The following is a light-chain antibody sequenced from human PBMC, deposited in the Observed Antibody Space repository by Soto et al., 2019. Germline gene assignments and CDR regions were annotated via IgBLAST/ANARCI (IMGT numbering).Light chain of an antibody. CDR2: AAS. CDR1: QGVSSN. J-gene: IGKJ1*01. V-gene: IGKV3-15*01. Sequence: EMVLTQSPATLSVSPVERATLSGMASQGVSSNLAWYQQKPGQAPRLLIYAASTRAAGIPARFSGSGSGTEFTLTISSLQSEDFAVYYCQQYNKWPRTFGQGTKVDIK. CDR3: QQYNKWPRT.